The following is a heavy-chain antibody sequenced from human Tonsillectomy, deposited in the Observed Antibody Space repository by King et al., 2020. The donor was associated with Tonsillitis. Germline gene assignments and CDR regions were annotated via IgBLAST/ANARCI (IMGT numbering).Heavy chain of an antibody. Sequence: QLQESGPGLVKSSENLSLTCTVSGVSISSSRYCWGWIRQPPGKGLEWIGSIFYSASTYYNPSLKSRLTISVDTSKNQFSLKLTSVTAADTAVYYCTRTTYSTVTTWGGFDYWGQGTLVTVSS. D-gene: IGHD4-17*01. J-gene: IGHJ4*02. CDR2: IFYSAST. V-gene: IGHV4-39*01. CDR3: TRTTYSTVTTWGGFDY. CDR1: GVSISSSRYC.